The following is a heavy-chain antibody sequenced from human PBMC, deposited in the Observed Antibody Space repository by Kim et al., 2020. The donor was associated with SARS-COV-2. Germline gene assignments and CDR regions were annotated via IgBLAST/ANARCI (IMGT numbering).Heavy chain of an antibody. CDR2: INQDGSDT. CDR3: ERDLGSDYGLDV. CDR1: GFSFSRSW. J-gene: IGHJ6*02. D-gene: IGHD3-10*02. Sequence: GGSLRLSCAASGFSFSRSWMSWVRQAPGKGLEWVANINQDGSDTYYVDSVKGLFTISRDNAKNSLYLQMSSLRAEDTAVYYCERDLGSDYGLDVWGQGTT. V-gene: IGHV3-7*03.